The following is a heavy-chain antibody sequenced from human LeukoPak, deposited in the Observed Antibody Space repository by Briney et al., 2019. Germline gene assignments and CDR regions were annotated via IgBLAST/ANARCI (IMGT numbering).Heavy chain of an antibody. CDR2: IGDTGRAK. D-gene: IGHD3-16*01. V-gene: IGHV3-33*08. J-gene: IGHJ2*01. CDR1: GFTFSRHG. CDR3: AREAAWGNWYFDH. Sequence: PGRSLRLSCAASGFTFSRHGMHWVRQAPGKGLEWVAVIGDTGRAKYYADSVEGRFTASRDNFKNTLYLEMKSLRYDDTALYYCAREAAWGNWYFDHWGRGTLVTVSS.